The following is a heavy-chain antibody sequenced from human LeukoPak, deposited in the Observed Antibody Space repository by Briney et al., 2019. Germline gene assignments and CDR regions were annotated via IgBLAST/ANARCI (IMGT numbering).Heavy chain of an antibody. D-gene: IGHD3-22*01. CDR2: ISGSGGST. V-gene: IGHV3-23*01. CDR3: AKDSYYYDSSGPTVDP. J-gene: IGHJ5*02. Sequence: WVRQPPGKALEWVSAISGSGGSTYYADSVKGRFTISRDNSKNTLYLQMNSLRAEDTAVYYCAKDSYYYDSSGPTVDPWGQGTLVTVSS.